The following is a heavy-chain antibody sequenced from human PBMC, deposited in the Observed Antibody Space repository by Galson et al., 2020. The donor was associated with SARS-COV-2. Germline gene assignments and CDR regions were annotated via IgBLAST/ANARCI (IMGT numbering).Heavy chain of an antibody. CDR3: ARPTRDDQILLLTVGGISASSDFFDF. J-gene: IGHJ4*02. V-gene: IGHV1-2*02. CDR2: INPKSGAT. D-gene: IGHD3-16*01. CDR1: GYTFTGSY. Sequence: ASVKVSCKTSGYTFTGSYMHWVRQAPGQGLESMGWINPKSGATAYAQKFQGRVTMTSDTSISTVYMELNRLQSDDTAVYFCARPTRDDQILLLTVGGISASSDFFDFWGQGTLVTVSS.